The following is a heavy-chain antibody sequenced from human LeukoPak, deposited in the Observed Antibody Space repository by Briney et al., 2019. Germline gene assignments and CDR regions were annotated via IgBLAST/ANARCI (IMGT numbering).Heavy chain of an antibody. Sequence: ASVKVSCKASGYTFTSYAISWVRQAPGQGLEGMGWISAYNGNTNYAQKLQGRVTMTTDTSTSTAYMELRSLRSDDTAVYYCARSPGIVVAGTGWFDAWGQGRLVTVS. V-gene: IGHV1-18*01. CDR3: ARSPGIVVAGTGWFDA. CDR2: ISAYNGNT. J-gene: IGHJ5*02. D-gene: IGHD6-19*01. CDR1: GYTFTSYA.